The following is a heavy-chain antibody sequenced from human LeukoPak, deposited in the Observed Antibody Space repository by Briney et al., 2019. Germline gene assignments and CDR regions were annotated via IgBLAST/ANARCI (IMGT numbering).Heavy chain of an antibody. CDR2: INSDGSST. J-gene: IGHJ4*02. CDR3: TKDLRYYYADNHSIMDEHDY. Sequence: GGSLRLFCAASGFTVSSNYMSWVRQAPGKGLVWVSRINSDGSSTSYADSVKGRFTISRDNAKNTLYLQMNSLRAEDTAVYYCTKDLRYYYADNHSIMDEHDYWGQGTLVTVSS. CDR1: GFTVSSNY. D-gene: IGHD4-23*01. V-gene: IGHV3-74*01.